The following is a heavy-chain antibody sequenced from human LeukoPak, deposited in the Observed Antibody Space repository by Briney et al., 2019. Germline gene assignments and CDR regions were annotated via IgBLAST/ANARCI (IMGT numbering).Heavy chain of an antibody. V-gene: IGHV3-7*01. CDR2: IKQDGSEK. J-gene: IGHJ4*02. D-gene: IGHD6-19*01. CDR1: GFTLSTYW. CDR3: ARDRGSSGRLGRFDN. Sequence: RTGGSLRLSCAASGFTLSTYWMTWVRQAPGKGLEWVANIKQDGSEKYYVDSVKGRFTISRDNAKKLLYLQMSSLRVEDTAVYYCARDRGSSGRLGRFDNWGQGTLVTVSP.